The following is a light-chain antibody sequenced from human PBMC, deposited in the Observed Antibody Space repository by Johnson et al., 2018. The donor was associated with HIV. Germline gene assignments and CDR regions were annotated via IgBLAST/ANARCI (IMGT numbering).Light chain of an antibody. V-gene: IGLV1-51*01. Sequence: QSVLTQPPSVSAAPGQKVTISCSGSSSNIGNNYVSWYQQLPGTAPKVLIYENNKRPSGVPDRFSDSKSGTSATLGITGLQTGDAADYYCGTWDSSLSAHYIFGNGTKVTVL. CDR3: GTWDSSLSAHYI. CDR1: SSNIGNNY. J-gene: IGLJ1*01. CDR2: ENN.